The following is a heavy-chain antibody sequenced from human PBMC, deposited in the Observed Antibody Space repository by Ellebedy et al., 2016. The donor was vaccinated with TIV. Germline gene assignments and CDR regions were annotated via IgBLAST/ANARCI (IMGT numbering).Heavy chain of an antibody. CDR3: ASGGSSGWYEGSFDY. CDR1: GYSISSGYY. D-gene: IGHD6-19*01. J-gene: IGHJ4*02. CDR2: IYHSGST. V-gene: IGHV4-38-2*02. Sequence: MPSETLSLSCTASGYSISSGYYWGWIRQPPGKGLEWIGSIYHSGSTYYNPSLKSRVTISVDTSKNQFSLKLSSVTAADTAVYYCASGGSSGWYEGSFDYWGQGTLVTVSS.